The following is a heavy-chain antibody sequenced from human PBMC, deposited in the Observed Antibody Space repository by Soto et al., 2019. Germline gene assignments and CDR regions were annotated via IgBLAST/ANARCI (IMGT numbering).Heavy chain of an antibody. CDR3: ASGGSIGRRPEIDY. V-gene: IGHV1-69*02. CDR1: GGSFSSYT. J-gene: IGHJ4*02. Sequence: QVQLVQSGAEVKYPGSSVKVSCKASGGSFSSYTLSWVRQAPGQGLEWMGRIIPTLGVPNYAHKFQDRVTITADKSTSTAYMELSSLTSDDTAVYYCASGGSIGRRPEIDYWGQGTLVTVSS. CDR2: IIPTLGVP. D-gene: IGHD2-15*01.